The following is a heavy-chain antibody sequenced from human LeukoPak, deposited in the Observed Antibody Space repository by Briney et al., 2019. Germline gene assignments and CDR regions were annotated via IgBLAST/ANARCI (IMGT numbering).Heavy chain of an antibody. CDR3: ARDRRDPNWFDP. J-gene: IGHJ5*02. CDR1: GGSISSSNW. V-gene: IGHV4-4*02. D-gene: IGHD3-10*01. Sequence: SGTLSLTCAVSGGSISSSNWWSWVRQPAGKGLEWIGRIYTSGSTNYNPSLKSRVTMSVDTSKNQFSLKLSSVTAADTAVYYCARDRRDPNWFDPWGQGTLVTVSS. CDR2: IYTSGST.